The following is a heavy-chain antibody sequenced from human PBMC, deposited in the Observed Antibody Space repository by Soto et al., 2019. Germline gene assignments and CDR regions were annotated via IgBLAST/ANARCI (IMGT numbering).Heavy chain of an antibody. D-gene: IGHD1-1*01. CDR3: ARSGDNYNLLDY. Sequence: PGGSLRLSCTASGFTFSDYYMSWIRQAPGKGLEWVSYSSNSGTYTKYAASVKGRFSISRDNAKNSLYLQINSLRGDDTATYYCARSGDNYNLLDYWGQGAPVTVSS. CDR2: SSNSGTYT. CDR1: GFTFSDYY. V-gene: IGHV3-11*06. J-gene: IGHJ4*02.